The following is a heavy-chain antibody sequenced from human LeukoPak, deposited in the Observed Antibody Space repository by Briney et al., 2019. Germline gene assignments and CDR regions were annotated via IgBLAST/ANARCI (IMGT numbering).Heavy chain of an antibody. D-gene: IGHD2/OR15-2a*01. Sequence: GRSLRLSCAASGFTFSSYGMHWVRQAPGKGLEWVAIIWYDGSNKYYADSVKGRFTISRDTSKGTLYLQMNSLRTEDTAVYYCAKTFLSGSVGGYGVDVWGQGTTVTVSS. V-gene: IGHV3-33*06. CDR1: GFTFSSYG. CDR2: IWYDGSNK. J-gene: IGHJ6*02. CDR3: AKTFLSGSVGGYGVDV.